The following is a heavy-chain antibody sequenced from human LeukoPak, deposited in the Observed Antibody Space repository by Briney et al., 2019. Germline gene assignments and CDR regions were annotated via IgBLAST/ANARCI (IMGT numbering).Heavy chain of an antibody. CDR1: GYTFTSYG. V-gene: IGHV1-18*01. J-gene: IGHJ5*02. CDR2: ISAYNGHT. D-gene: IGHD3-22*01. CDR3: ARDYYDSSGYESWFDP. Sequence: ASVKVSCKASGYTFTSYGISWVRQAPGQGLEWMGWISAYNGHTNYAQKLQGRVTMTTDTSASTAYMELRSLRSDDTAVYYCARDYYDSSGYESWFDPWGQGTLVTVSS.